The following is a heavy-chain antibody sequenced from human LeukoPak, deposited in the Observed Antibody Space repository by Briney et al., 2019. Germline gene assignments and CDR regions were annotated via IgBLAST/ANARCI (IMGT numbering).Heavy chain of an antibody. CDR2: ISGGGAST. CDR3: AKDPIVLMVYAIHDY. CDR1: GFTFSSYG. Sequence: PGGSLRLSCAASGFTFSSYGMSWVRQAPGKGLEWVSGISGGGASTFYADSVKGRFTISRDNSKDTLYLQMNSLRAEDTAVYYCAKDPIVLMVYAIHDYWGQGTLVTVSS. J-gene: IGHJ4*02. V-gene: IGHV3-23*01. D-gene: IGHD2-8*01.